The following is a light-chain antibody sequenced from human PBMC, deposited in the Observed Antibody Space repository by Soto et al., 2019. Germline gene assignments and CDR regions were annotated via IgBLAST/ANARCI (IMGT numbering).Light chain of an antibody. CDR1: STNIGNNY. CDR3: GTCDSGLSVV. CDR2: ENN. Sequence: QSVLTQPPSVSAAPGQKVAISCSGSSTNIGNNYVSWYQQLPGTAPKLLIYENNKRPSGIPDRFSGSKSGTSATLGIAGLKPGDEADYYCGTCDSGLSVVFGEGTKLTVL. V-gene: IGLV1-51*02. J-gene: IGLJ2*01.